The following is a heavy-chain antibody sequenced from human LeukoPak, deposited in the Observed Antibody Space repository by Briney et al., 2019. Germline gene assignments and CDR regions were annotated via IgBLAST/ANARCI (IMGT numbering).Heavy chain of an antibody. V-gene: IGHV3-66*01. J-gene: IGHJ4*02. CDR3: VRDLNS. CDR2: ITVVGNT. Sequence: ETLSLTCAVSGGSISSGGYSWSWVRQAPGKGLEWVSAITVVGNTYYADSVMGRFTISRDNSKNTLYLQMNSLTAEDTALYFCVRDLNSWGQGTLVTVSS. CDR1: GGSISSGGYS.